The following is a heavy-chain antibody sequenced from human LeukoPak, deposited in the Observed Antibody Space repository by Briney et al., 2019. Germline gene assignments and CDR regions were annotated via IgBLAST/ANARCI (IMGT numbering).Heavy chain of an antibody. J-gene: IGHJ4*02. D-gene: IGHD3-3*01. CDR1: GFIFTNYF. CDR3: ATDRGWRTSGYYLYYFEY. V-gene: IGHV3-7*01. CDR2: IKHDGSEK. Sequence: GGSLRLSCAASGFIFTNYFMSWVRQAPGKGLEWVASIKHDGSEKYYVDSVRGRFTISRDNTMNSLYLQMSSLRAEDTAVYYCATDRGWRTSGYYLYYFEYWGQGTLITYSS.